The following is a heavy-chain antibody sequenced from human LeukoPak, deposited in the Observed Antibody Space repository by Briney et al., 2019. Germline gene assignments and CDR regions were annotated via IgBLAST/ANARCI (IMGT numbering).Heavy chain of an antibody. Sequence: GASVKVSCKASGYTFTGYDINWVRQATGQGLEWMGWMNPNSGNTGYAQKFQGRVTITRNTSISTAYMELSSLRSEDTAVYYCARDYDSSGYYQFDPWGQGTLVTVSS. J-gene: IGHJ5*02. CDR3: ARDYDSSGYYQFDP. CDR2: MNPNSGNT. CDR1: GYTFTGYD. V-gene: IGHV1-8*03. D-gene: IGHD3-22*01.